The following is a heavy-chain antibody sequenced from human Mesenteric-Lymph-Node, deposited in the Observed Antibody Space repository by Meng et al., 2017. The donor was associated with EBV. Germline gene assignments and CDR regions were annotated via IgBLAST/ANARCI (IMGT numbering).Heavy chain of an antibody. J-gene: IGHJ5*02. CDR3: ARGYSSGWFDP. Sequence: VELGEAWGGVVRPGGSMRLSWAASGFTFSSYAMGWVRQAPGKGLEWVSYISSSGSTMIYADSVKGRFTISRDNAKDSLFLQMNNLRGDDTAVYYCARGYSSGWFDPWGQGTLVTVSS. CDR1: GFTFSSYA. V-gene: IGHV3-48*03. CDR2: ISSSGSTM. D-gene: IGHD6-19*01.